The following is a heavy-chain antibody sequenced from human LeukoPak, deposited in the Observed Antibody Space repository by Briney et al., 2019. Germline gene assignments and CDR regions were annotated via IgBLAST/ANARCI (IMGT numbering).Heavy chain of an antibody. CDR2: ISYDGSNR. Sequence: GGSLRLSCAASGFTFSSYAMHWVRQAPGKGLEWVAVISYDGSNRYYADSVKGRFTISGDNSKNTLYLQMNSLRAEDTAVYYCARVGEDWFTCRGGSCPIDYWGQGSLVTVSS. CDR1: GFTFSSYA. J-gene: IGHJ4*02. V-gene: IGHV3-30*04. D-gene: IGHD2-15*01. CDR3: ARVGEDWFTCRGGSCPIDY.